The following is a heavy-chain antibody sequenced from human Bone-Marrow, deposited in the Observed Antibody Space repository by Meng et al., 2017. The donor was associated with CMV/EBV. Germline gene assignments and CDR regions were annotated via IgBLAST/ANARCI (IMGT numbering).Heavy chain of an antibody. CDR3: ALPAGTWGAFDI. Sequence: SGPTLVKPTETLTLTCTVSGFSLSNARMGVSWIRQPPGKALEWLAHIFSNDEKSYSTSLKSRLTISKDTSKSQVVLTMTNMDPVDTATYYCALPAGTWGAFDIWGQGTMVTVSS. CDR1: GFSLSNARMG. D-gene: IGHD3-16*01. J-gene: IGHJ3*02. V-gene: IGHV2-26*01. CDR2: IFSNDEK.